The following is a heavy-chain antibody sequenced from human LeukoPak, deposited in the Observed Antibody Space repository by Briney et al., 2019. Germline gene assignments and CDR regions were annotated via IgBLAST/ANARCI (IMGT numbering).Heavy chain of an antibody. CDR3: AKGPYSSSWPVAEYFQH. J-gene: IGHJ1*01. CDR1: GFTFSSYG. V-gene: IGHV3-23*01. D-gene: IGHD6-13*01. CDR2: ISGSGGST. Sequence: GGSLRLSCAASGFTFSSYGMSWVRQAPGKGLEWVSAISGSGGSTYYADSVKGRFTISRDNSKNTLYLQMNSLRAEDTAVYYCAKGPYSSSWPVAEYFQHWGQGTLVTVSS.